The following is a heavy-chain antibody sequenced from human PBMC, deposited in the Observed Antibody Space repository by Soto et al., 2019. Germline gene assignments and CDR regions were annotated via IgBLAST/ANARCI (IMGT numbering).Heavy chain of an antibody. D-gene: IGHD2-15*01. V-gene: IGHV1-69*12. Sequence: QVQLVQSGAAVKKPGSSVKVSCKASGGTFSSYAISWVRQAPGQGLEWMRGIISIFGTANYAQKFQGRATITADESTSTAYMELSSLRSEDTAVYYCARVIVGGRYYFDFWGQGTLVTVSS. CDR2: IISIFGTA. CDR3: ARVIVGGRYYFDF. CDR1: GGTFSSYA. J-gene: IGHJ4*02.